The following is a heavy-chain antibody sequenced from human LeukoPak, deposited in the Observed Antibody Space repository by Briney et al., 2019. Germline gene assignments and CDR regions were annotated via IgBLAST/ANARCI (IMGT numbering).Heavy chain of an antibody. CDR2: IYYSGST. V-gene: IGHV4-30-4*01. Sequence: SETLSLTCTVSGGSISSGDYYWSWIRQPPGKGLEWIGYIYYSGSTYYNPSLKSRVTISVDTSKNQFSLKLSSVTAADTAVYYCAREELRSRSGDFGYWGQGTLVTVSS. CDR3: AREELRSRSGDFGY. J-gene: IGHJ4*02. D-gene: IGHD1-26*01. CDR1: GGSISSGDYY.